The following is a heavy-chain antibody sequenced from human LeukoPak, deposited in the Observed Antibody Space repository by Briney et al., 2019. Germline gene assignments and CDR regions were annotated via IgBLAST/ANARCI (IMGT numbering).Heavy chain of an antibody. D-gene: IGHD6-13*01. CDR1: GGSISSYY. Sequence: PSETLSLTCTDSGGSISSYYWSWIRQPPGKGLEWIGYIYYSGSTNYNPSLKSRVTISVDTSKNQFSPKLSSVTAADTAVHYCARDRGIAAAGTEYWGQGTLVTVSS. CDR3: ARDRGIAAAGTEY. V-gene: IGHV4-59*01. J-gene: IGHJ4*02. CDR2: IYYSGST.